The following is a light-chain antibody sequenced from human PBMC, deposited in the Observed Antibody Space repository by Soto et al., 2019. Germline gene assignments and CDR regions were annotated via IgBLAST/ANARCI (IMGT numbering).Light chain of an antibody. CDR2: EVS. CDR3: HSYTSSSTLWV. CDR1: SSDVGGYNY. V-gene: IGLV2-14*01. Sequence: QSALTQPASVSGSPGQSITISCTGTSSDVGGYNYVSWYQQYPGKAPKLMIYEVSNRPSGVSDRFAGSKSGNTASLTISGLQAEDEADYYCHSYTSSSTLWVFGGGTKLTVL. J-gene: IGLJ2*01.